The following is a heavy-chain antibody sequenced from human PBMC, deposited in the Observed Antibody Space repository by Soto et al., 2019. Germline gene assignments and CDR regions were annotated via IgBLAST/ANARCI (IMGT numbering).Heavy chain of an antibody. Sequence: ASMKVSCKASGYTFTSYGISWVRQAPGQGLEWMGWISAYNGNTNYAQKLQGRVTMTTDTSTSTAYMELRSLRSDDTAVYYCARDTRVSSACPGYYYYIMDVRGQGTTVTVSS. CDR3: ARDTRVSSACPGYYYYIMDV. CDR1: GYTFTSYG. CDR2: ISAYNGNT. V-gene: IGHV1-18*04. J-gene: IGHJ6*02. D-gene: IGHD6-6*01.